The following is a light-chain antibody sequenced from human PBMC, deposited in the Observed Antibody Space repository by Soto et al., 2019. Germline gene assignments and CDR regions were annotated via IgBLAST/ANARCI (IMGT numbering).Light chain of an antibody. CDR1: QSVTSTY. J-gene: IGKJ1*01. CDR3: HHYAST. CDR2: GAS. Sequence: EIVMTQSPATLSVSPGEGATLSCRASQSVTSTYLAWYQQKPGQAPRLLIYGASSRATGVPDRFSGSGSGTDFTLTISRLEPEDFAVYFCHHYASTFGQGTKVDI. V-gene: IGKV3-20*01.